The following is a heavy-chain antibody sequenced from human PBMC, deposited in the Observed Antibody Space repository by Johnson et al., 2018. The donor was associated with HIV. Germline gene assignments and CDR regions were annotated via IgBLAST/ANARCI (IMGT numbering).Heavy chain of an antibody. Sequence: QVQLVESGGGVVQPGRSLRLSCAAPGFTFSNYAMHWVRQAPGKGLEWVAVISYDGSNKYYADSVKGRFTISRDNSKNTLYLQMNSVRAEDTAVYYCARGLGSRSAFDIWGQGTMVTVSS. CDR2: ISYDGSNK. CDR3: ARGLGSRSAFDI. D-gene: IGHD2-2*01. V-gene: IGHV3-30*14. J-gene: IGHJ3*02. CDR1: GFTFSNYA.